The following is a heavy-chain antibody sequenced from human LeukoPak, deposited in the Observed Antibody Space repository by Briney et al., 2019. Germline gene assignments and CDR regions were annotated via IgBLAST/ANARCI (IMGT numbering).Heavy chain of an antibody. J-gene: IGHJ4*02. D-gene: IGHD4-17*01. CDR1: GFTFSSYA. CDR2: ISYDGSNR. V-gene: IGHV3-30-3*01. CDR3: ASQLRLDY. Sequence: GGSLRLSCAASGFTFSSYAMHWVRQAPGKGLEWVAVISYDGSNRYYADSVKGRFTISRDNSKNTLYLQMNSLRAVDTAVYYCASQLRLDYWGQGTLVTVSS.